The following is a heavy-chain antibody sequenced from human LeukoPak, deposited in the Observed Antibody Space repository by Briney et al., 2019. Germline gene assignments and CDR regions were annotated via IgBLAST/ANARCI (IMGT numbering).Heavy chain of an antibody. CDR2: INAGNGNT. D-gene: IGHD3-22*01. Sequence: ASVKLSCKASGYTFTNYAMHWVRQAPGQRLEWMGWINAGNGNTKYSQKFQGRVTITRDTSASTGYMELSSLTSEDTAVYYCARDRYYDSNGYYRFDPWGQGTLVTVSS. CDR3: ARDRYYDSNGYYRFDP. V-gene: IGHV1-3*01. CDR1: GYTFTNYA. J-gene: IGHJ5*02.